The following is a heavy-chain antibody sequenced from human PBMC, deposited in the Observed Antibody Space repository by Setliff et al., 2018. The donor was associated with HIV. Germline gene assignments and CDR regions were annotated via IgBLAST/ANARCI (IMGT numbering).Heavy chain of an antibody. Sequence: PSETLSLTCTVSGGSASNSRYYWAWIRQPPGKGLEYMGSIHDNERTYYNPSLKSRVAISIDTSKNQFSLNLTSVTAADTAVYYCARRGTHGAFDIWGQETMVTVSS. CDR2: IHDNERT. J-gene: IGHJ3*02. V-gene: IGHV4-39*01. CDR1: GGSASNSRYY. CDR3: ARRGTHGAFDI. D-gene: IGHD3-10*01.